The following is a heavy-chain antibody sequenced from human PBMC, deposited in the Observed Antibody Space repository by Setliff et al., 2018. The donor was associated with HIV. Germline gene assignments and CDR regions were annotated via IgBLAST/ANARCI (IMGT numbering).Heavy chain of an antibody. V-gene: IGHV3-30*04. CDR2: ISYDGSNK. J-gene: IGHJ3*02. D-gene: IGHD2-21*02. CDR1: GFTFSSYA. Sequence: GESLKISCAASGFTFSSYAMHWVRQAPGKGLEWVAVISYDGSNKYYADSVKGRFTISRDNSKNMLYLQMNSLRDEDTAVYYCARDLLVAHVEVTAIGIGAFDIWGQGTMVTVSS. CDR3: ARDLLVAHVEVTAIGIGAFDI.